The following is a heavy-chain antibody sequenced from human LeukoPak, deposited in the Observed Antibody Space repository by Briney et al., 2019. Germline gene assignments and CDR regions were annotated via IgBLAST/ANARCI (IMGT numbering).Heavy chain of an antibody. CDR2: INHSGST. Sequence: SETLSLTCAVYGGSFSGYYWSWIRQPPGKGLEWIGEINHSGSTNYNPSLKSRVTISVDTSKNQFSLKLSSVTAADTAVYYCARQRFLEWYFDYWGQGTLVTVSS. J-gene: IGHJ4*02. CDR1: GGSFSGYY. D-gene: IGHD3-3*01. V-gene: IGHV4-34*01. CDR3: ARQRFLEWYFDY.